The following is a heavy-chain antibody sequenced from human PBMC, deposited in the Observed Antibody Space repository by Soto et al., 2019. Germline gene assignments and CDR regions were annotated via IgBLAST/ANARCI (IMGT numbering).Heavy chain of an antibody. D-gene: IGHD3-9*01. CDR2: INHSGST. CDR3: ARLTGYYWGSKYNWFDP. J-gene: IGHJ5*02. V-gene: IGHV4-34*01. CDR1: GGSFSGYY. Sequence: SETLSLTCAVYGGSFSGYYWSWIRQPPGKGLGWIGEINHSGSTNYNPSLKSRVTISVDTSKNQFSLKLSSVTAADTAVYYCARLTGYYWGSKYNWFDPWGQGTLVTVSS.